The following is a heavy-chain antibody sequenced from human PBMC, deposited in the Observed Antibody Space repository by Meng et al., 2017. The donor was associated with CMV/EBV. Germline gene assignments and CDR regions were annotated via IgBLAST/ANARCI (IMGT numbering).Heavy chain of an antibody. Sequence: GESLNISCAASGFTFSSYSMNWVRQAPGKGLEWVSSISGSSSYIYYADSVKGRFTISRDNAKNSLYLQMNSLRAEDTAVYYCAREVTHYDFWSGYYPDYYYYGMDVWGQGTTVTVSS. CDR2: ISGSSSYI. V-gene: IGHV3-21*01. CDR3: AREVTHYDFWSGYYPDYYYYGMDV. D-gene: IGHD3-3*01. CDR1: GFTFSSYS. J-gene: IGHJ6*02.